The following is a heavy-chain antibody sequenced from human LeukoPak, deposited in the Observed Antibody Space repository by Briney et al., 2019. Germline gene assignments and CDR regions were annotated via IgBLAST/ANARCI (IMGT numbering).Heavy chain of an antibody. D-gene: IGHD6-19*01. CDR1: GFTVSSNY. Sequence: PGGPLRLSCAASGFTVSSNYMSWVRQAPGKGLEWVSVIYSGGSTYYADSVKGRFTISRDNSKNTLYLQMNSLRAEDTAVYYCARESYSSGWYFDYWGQGTLVTVSS. J-gene: IGHJ4*02. CDR3: ARESYSSGWYFDY. V-gene: IGHV3-53*01. CDR2: IYSGGST.